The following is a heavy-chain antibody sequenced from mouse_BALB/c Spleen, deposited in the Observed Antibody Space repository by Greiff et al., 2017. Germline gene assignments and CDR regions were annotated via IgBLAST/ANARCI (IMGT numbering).Heavy chain of an antibody. CDR1: GFTFSSFG. D-gene: IGHD2-3*01. V-gene: IGHV5-17*02. Sequence: EVQRVVSGGGLVQPGGSRKLSCAASGFTFSSFGMHWVRQAPEKGLEWVAYISSGSSTIYYADTVKGRFTISRDNPKNTLFLQMTSLRSEDTAMYYCARGGVYDGYQAWFAYWGQGTLVTVSA. CDR3: ARGGVYDGYQAWFAY. J-gene: IGHJ3*01. CDR2: ISSGSSTI.